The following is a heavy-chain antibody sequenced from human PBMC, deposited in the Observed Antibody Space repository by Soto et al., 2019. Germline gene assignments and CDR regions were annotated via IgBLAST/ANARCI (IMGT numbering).Heavy chain of an antibody. Sequence: QVQLVQSGAEVKKPGSSVKVSCKASGGTFSSYAISWVRQAPGQGLEWMGGIIPISGTANYAQKFQGRVTITADESTSTAYMELSSLRSEDTAVYYCARSQGSSTSLEIYYYYYYRMDLWGQGTTVTVCS. J-gene: IGHJ6*02. CDR1: GGTFSSYA. CDR2: IIPISGTA. V-gene: IGHV1-69*01. CDR3: ARSQGSSTSLEIYYYYYYRMDL. D-gene: IGHD2-2*01.